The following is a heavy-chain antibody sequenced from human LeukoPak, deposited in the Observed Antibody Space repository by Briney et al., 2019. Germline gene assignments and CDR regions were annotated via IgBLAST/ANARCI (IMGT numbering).Heavy chain of an antibody. CDR3: ARGPLYYDFWSGRYTDDDAFDI. D-gene: IGHD3-3*01. CDR2: INHSGST. J-gene: IGHJ3*02. CDR1: GGSISSSNYY. V-gene: IGHV4-39*07. Sequence: PSETLSLTCTVSGGSISSSNYYWSWIRQPPGKGLDWIVEINHSGSTNYNPSLKSRVTISVDTSKNQFSLKLSSVTAADTAVYYCARGPLYYDFWSGRYTDDDAFDIWGQGTMVTVSS.